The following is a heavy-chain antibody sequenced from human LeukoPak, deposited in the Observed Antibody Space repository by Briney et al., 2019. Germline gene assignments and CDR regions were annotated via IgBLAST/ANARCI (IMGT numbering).Heavy chain of an antibody. CDR2: IYYSGST. D-gene: IGHD3-22*01. CDR1: GGSISSSSYY. J-gene: IGHJ4*02. V-gene: IGHV4-39*01. CDR3: ARHGNYDSSGYYSAFDY. Sequence: PSETLSLTCTVSGGSISSSSYYWGWIRQPPGKGLEWIGSIYYSGSTYYNPSLKSQVTISVDTSKNQFSLKLSSVTAADTAVYYCARHGNYDSSGYYSAFDYWGQGTLVTVSS.